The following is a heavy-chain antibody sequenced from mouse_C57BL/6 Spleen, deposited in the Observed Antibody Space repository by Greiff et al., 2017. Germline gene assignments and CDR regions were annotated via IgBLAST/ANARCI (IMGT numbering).Heavy chain of an antibody. CDR3: APGYYGSSYGFAY. Sequence: EVQLQQSGAELVKPGASVKLSCTASGFNINDYYLHWVKQRTEQGLAWIGRIDPEDGETKYAPKFQGKATITADTSSNTAYLQLSSLTSEDTAVYYCAPGYYGSSYGFAYWGQGTLVTVSA. J-gene: IGHJ3*01. V-gene: IGHV14-2*01. D-gene: IGHD1-1*01. CDR1: GFNINDYY. CDR2: IDPEDGET.